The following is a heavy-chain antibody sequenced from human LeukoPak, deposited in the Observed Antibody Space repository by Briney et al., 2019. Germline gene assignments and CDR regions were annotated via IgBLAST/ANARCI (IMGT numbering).Heavy chain of an antibody. Sequence: ASVKVSCKASGYTFTGYYMHWGRQAPGQGLEWMGWINPNSGGTNYAQKFQGRVTMTRDTSISTAYMELSRLRSDDTAVYYCAREWLRHYYYYGMDVWGQGTTVTVSS. J-gene: IGHJ6*02. CDR1: GYTFTGYY. CDR3: AREWLRHYYYYGMDV. D-gene: IGHD5-12*01. V-gene: IGHV1-2*02. CDR2: INPNSGGT.